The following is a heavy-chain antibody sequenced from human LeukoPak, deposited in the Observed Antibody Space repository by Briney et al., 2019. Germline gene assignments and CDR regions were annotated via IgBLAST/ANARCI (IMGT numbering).Heavy chain of an antibody. V-gene: IGHV3-23*01. Sequence: GGSLRLSCAASEFTSSSYAMSWVRQAPGKGLEWVSVISSSAGSTYYADSVQGRFTISRDNSINTLYLQMNSLRAEDTAVYYCAKAKGGSWYDFDCWGQGTLVTVSS. CDR2: ISSSAGST. CDR3: AKAKGGSWYDFDC. CDR1: EFTSSSYA. J-gene: IGHJ4*02. D-gene: IGHD6-13*01.